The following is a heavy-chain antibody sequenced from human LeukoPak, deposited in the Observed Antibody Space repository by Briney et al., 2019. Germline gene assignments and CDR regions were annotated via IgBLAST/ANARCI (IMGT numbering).Heavy chain of an antibody. D-gene: IGHD6-13*01. Sequence: SETLSLTCTVSGGSISSYYWSWIRQPPGKGLEWIGYIYYSGSTNYNPSLKSRVTISVDTSKNQFSLKLSSVTAADTAVYYCARDSSEIIAAAGTYYYYGMDVWGQGITVTVSS. J-gene: IGHJ6*02. CDR2: IYYSGST. CDR3: ARDSSEIIAAAGTYYYYGMDV. V-gene: IGHV4-59*01. CDR1: GGSISSYY.